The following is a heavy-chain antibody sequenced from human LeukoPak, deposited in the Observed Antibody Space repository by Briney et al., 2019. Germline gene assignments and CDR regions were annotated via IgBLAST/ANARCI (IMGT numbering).Heavy chain of an antibody. J-gene: IGHJ5*02. V-gene: IGHV1-46*01. CDR2: INPSGGST. CDR1: GYTFTSYY. CDR3: ARQPRAAAALNWFDP. Sequence: ASVKVSCKASGYTFTSYYMHWVRQAPGQGLEWMGIINPSGGSTSYAQKFQGRVTMTRDTSTSTVYKELSSLRSEDTAVYYCARQPRAAAALNWFDPWGQGTLVTVSS. D-gene: IGHD6-13*01.